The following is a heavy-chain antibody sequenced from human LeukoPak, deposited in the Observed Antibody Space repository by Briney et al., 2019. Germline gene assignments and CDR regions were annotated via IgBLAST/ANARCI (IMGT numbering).Heavy chain of an antibody. J-gene: IGHJ5*02. D-gene: IGHD3-10*01. CDR1: GFTFSSYS. V-gene: IGHV3-48*01. Sequence: PGGSLRLSCAASGFTFSSYSMNWVRQAPGKGLEWVSYISSSSSTIYYADSVKGRFTISRDNAKNSLYLQMNSLRAEDTAVYYCARGYGRFGELFGPRSWFDPWGQGTLVTVSS. CDR3: ARGYGRFGELFGPRSWFDP. CDR2: ISSSSSTI.